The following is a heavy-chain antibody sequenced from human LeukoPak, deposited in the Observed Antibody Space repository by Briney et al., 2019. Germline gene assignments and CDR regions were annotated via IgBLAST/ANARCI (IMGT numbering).Heavy chain of an antibody. V-gene: IGHV3-23*01. CDR2: ISGSGGST. CDR1: GFTFSNAW. CDR3: AKDLRGSYGQWAFDI. J-gene: IGHJ3*02. D-gene: IGHD1-26*01. Sequence: GGSLRLSCAASGFTFSNAWMSWVRQAPGKGLEWASAISGSGGSTYYADSVKGRFTISRDNSKNTLYLQMNSLRAEDTAVYYCAKDLRGSYGQWAFDIWGQGTMVTVSS.